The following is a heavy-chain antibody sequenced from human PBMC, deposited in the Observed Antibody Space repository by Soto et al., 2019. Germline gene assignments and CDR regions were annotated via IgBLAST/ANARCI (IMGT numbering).Heavy chain of an antibody. J-gene: IGHJ4*02. Sequence: PSETLSLTCTVSCSSISSSSYYWGWIRQPPGKGLEWIGSSYYSGSTYYNPSLKSRVTISVDTSKNQFSLKLSSVTAADTAVYYCRLSGDPSPFDYWGQGTLVTVSS. CDR1: CSSISSSSYY. CDR3: RLSGDPSPFDY. CDR2: SYYSGST. V-gene: IGHV4-39*01. D-gene: IGHD2-21*01.